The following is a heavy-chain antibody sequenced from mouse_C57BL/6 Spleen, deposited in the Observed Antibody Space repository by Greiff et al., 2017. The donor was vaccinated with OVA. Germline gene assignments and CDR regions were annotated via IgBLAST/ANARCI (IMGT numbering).Heavy chain of an antibody. CDR2: IDPSDSYT. CDR1: GYTFTSYW. V-gene: IGHV1-69*01. Sequence: QVQLQQPGAELVMPGASVKLSCKASGYTFTSYWMHWVKQRPGQGLEWIGEIDPSDSYTNYNQKFKGKSTLTVDKSSSTAYMQLSSRTSEDSAVYYCARRVYEGFDYWGQGTTLTVSS. D-gene: IGHD2-12*01. J-gene: IGHJ2*01. CDR3: ARRVYEGFDY.